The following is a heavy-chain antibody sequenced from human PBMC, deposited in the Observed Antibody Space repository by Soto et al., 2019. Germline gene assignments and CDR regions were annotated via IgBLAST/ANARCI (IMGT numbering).Heavy chain of an antibody. V-gene: IGHV1-18*01. J-gene: IGHJ4*02. CDR2: ISAYNANT. D-gene: IGHD4-17*01. Sequence: GASVKVSCKASGYTFINYGISWVRQAPGQGLEWMGWISAYNANTNYAQKVQGRVTMTTDTSTSTAYMELRSLRSDDTAVYYCARDGITGDYNFDYWGQGTLVTVSS. CDR1: GYTFINYG. CDR3: ARDGITGDYNFDY.